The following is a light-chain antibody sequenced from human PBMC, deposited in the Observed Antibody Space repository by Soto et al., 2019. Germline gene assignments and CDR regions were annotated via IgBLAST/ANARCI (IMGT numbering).Light chain of an antibody. V-gene: IGKV3-15*01. CDR2: GAS. CDR3: QQYNNWPPVT. CDR1: QSVSTN. J-gene: IGKJ4*01. Sequence: EIVMTQSPATLSVSPGERATLSCRASQSVSTNLAWYQQKPGQAPRLLIYGASTRVTDIPARFSGSGSGTEFTLTISSLQSEDFAVYYCQQYNNWPPVTFGGGTKVDIK.